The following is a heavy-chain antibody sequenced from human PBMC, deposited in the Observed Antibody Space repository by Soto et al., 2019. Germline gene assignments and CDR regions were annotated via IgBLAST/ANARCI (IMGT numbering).Heavy chain of an antibody. J-gene: IGHJ4*02. CDR2: IYYTGTT. D-gene: IGHD3-3*01. Sequence: SETLSLTCTVSGASIGSSGRYWSWIRQLPGKGLEWIGYIYYTGTTFYNPSLESRLTISMGTSNNQVFLKLTSVTAADTAVYYCARDFWSGYGYFDFWGQGALVTVSS. CDR1: GASIGSSGRY. CDR3: ARDFWSGYGYFDF. V-gene: IGHV4-31*03.